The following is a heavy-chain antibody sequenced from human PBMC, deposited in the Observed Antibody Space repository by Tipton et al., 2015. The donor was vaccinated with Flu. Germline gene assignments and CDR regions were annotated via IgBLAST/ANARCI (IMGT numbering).Heavy chain of an antibody. CDR2: INHSGST. D-gene: IGHD5-18*01. CDR3: ARPRYSYGFLYTFDI. CDR1: GGSFSGYY. Sequence: TLSLTCAVYGGSFSGYYWSWIRQPPGKGLEWIGEINHSGSTNYNPSLKSRVTISVDTSKNQFSLKLSSVTAADTTVYYCARPRYSYGFLYTFDIWGQGTMVTVSS. J-gene: IGHJ3*02. V-gene: IGHV4-34*01.